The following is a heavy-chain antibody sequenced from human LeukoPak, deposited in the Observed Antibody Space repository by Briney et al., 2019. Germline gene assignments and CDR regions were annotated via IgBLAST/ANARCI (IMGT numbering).Heavy chain of an antibody. D-gene: IGHD6-13*01. CDR3: AHRSGLAATGTFDY. V-gene: IGHV2-5*01. J-gene: IGHJ4*02. CDR2: IYWNDDK. Sequence: SGPTLVKPTQTLALTCTFSGFSLSTSGVGVGWIRQSPGKALEWLALIYWNDDKRYSPSLKSRRTITKDTSKNQVVLTMTNMDPVDTATYYCAHRSGLAATGTFDYWGQGALVTVSS. CDR1: GFSLSTSGVG.